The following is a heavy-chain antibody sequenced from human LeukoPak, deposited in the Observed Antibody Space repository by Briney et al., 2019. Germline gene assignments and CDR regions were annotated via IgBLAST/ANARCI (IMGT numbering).Heavy chain of an antibody. CDR1: GYTLTSYG. CDR2: ISAYNGNT. V-gene: IGHV1-18*04. CDR3: ARDQSAANYDILTGYYDY. D-gene: IGHD3-9*01. J-gene: IGHJ4*02. Sequence: ASVKVSCKASGYTLTSYGISWVRQAPGQGLEWMGWISAYNGNTNYAQKLQGRVTMTTDTSTSTAYMELRSLRSDDTAVYYCARDQSAANYDILTGYYDYWGQGTLVTVSS.